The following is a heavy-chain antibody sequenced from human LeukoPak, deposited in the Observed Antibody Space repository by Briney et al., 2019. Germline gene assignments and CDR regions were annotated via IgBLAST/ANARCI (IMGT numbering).Heavy chain of an antibody. Sequence: GGSLRLSCAASGFTFSSYWMHWVRQAPGKGLVWVSRINSDGSSTSYADSVKGRFTTSRDNAKNTLYLQMNSLRAEYTAVYYCASRVNSGWSFDYWGQGTLVTVSS. D-gene: IGHD6-19*01. CDR2: INSDGSST. V-gene: IGHV3-74*01. CDR1: GFTFSSYW. CDR3: ASRVNSGWSFDY. J-gene: IGHJ4*02.